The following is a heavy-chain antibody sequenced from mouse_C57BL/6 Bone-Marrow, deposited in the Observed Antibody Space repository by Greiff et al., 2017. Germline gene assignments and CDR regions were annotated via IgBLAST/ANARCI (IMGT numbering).Heavy chain of an antibody. CDR3: ARSQLGHYFDY. D-gene: IGHD4-1*02. J-gene: IGHJ2*01. Sequence: QVQLQQPGAELVMPGASVKLSCKASGYTFTSYWMHWVKQRPGQGLEWIGEIDPSDSYTNYNQKFKGKSTLTVDKSSSTAYMKRSRLTSEDAAVYYCARSQLGHYFDYWGQGTTLTVSS. V-gene: IGHV1-69*01. CDR1: GYTFTSYW. CDR2: IDPSDSYT.